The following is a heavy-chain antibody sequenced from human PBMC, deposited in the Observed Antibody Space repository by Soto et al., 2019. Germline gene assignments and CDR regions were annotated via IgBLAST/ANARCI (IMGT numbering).Heavy chain of an antibody. CDR3: AKDQNTDLLGGFEF. Sequence: GGSLRLSCAASGFTFSSYTMSWVRQAPGKGLEWVSGVSGSGTRTYYADSVKGRFTIARDNSKSTLSLQMNSLRAEDTAVYYCAKDQNTDLLGGFEFGGQGTMVTV. CDR2: VSGSGTRT. J-gene: IGHJ3*01. V-gene: IGHV3-23*01. D-gene: IGHD2-15*01. CDR1: GFTFSSYT.